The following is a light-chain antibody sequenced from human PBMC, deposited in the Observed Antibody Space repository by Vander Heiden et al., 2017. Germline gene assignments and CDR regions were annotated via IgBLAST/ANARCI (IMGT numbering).Light chain of an antibody. CDR2: ATS. CDR1: QPINSY. V-gene: IGKV1-39*01. Sequence: DIQMTQSPSSLSASVGDRVTITCRASQPINSYLNWYQGKPGKAPNLLIYATSNLQSGVPSRFSGSGSGPDFTLTIRSVQPEDFATYFCQQSYSVPWTFGQGTKVEIK. CDR3: QQSYSVPWT. J-gene: IGKJ1*01.